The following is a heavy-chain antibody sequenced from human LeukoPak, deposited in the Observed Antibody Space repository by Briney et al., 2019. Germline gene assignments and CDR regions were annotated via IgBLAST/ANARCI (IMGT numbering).Heavy chain of an antibody. V-gene: IGHV3-21*04. CDR1: GFTFSSYS. D-gene: IGHD1-26*01. CDR2: ISSSGSYI. J-gene: IGHJ4*02. CDR3: AKKSATVFDY. Sequence: GGSLRLSCAASGFTFSSYSMNWVRQAPGKGLEWVPSISSSGSYIYYAESVKGRFTISRDNSKNTLYLQMNSLRAEDTAVYYCAKKSATVFDYWGQGTLVTVSS.